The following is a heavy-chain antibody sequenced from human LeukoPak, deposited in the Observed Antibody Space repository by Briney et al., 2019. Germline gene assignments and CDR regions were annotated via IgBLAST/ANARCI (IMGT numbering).Heavy chain of an antibody. CDR1: GASISRGSW. J-gene: IGHJ4*02. CDR3: ARVGSGSFDY. V-gene: IGHV4-4*02. CDR2: FSHSGIT. D-gene: IGHD6-19*01. Sequence: SETLSLTCDVSGASISRGSWWSWVRQPPGKGLEWIGEFSHSGITNFNPSLKSRVTISVDKSRNQFSLNLISVTAADTAVYYCARVGSGSFDYWGQGTLVTVSS.